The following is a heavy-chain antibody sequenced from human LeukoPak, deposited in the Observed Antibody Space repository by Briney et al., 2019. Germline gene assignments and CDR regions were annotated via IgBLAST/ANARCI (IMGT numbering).Heavy chain of an antibody. CDR1: EGTFSTYA. CDR3: ATDRYYGSGPFDY. CDR2: IIPIVGIA. Sequence: SVKVSCKTSEGTFSTYALSWVRQAPGQGLEWMGRIIPIVGIANYGQKFQGRVTMTEDTSTDTAYMELSSLRSEDTAVYYCATDRYYGSGPFDYWGQGTLVTVSS. D-gene: IGHD3-10*01. V-gene: IGHV1-69*04. J-gene: IGHJ4*02.